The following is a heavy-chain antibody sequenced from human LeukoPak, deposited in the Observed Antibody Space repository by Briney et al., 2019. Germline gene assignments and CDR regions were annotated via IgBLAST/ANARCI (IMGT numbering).Heavy chain of an antibody. CDR3: AKGIRGRWLQSLPGY. Sequence: GGSLRLSCAASGFTVSSNYMSWVRQAPGKGLEWVSAISGSGGSTYYADSVKGRFTISRDNSKNTLYLQMNSLRAEDTAVYYCAKGIRGRWLQSLPGYWGQGTLVTVSS. D-gene: IGHD5-24*01. CDR1: GFTVSSNY. V-gene: IGHV3-23*01. J-gene: IGHJ4*02. CDR2: ISGSGGST.